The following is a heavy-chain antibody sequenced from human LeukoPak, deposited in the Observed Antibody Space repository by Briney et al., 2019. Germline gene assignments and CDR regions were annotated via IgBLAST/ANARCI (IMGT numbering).Heavy chain of an antibody. CDR2: INHSGST. D-gene: IGHD2-15*01. CDR1: GGSFSGYY. CDR3: ARYCSGGSCYSGTTFDY. V-gene: IGHV4-34*01. J-gene: IGHJ4*02. Sequence: PSETLSLTCAVYGGSFSGYYWSWIRQPPGKGLEWIGEINHSGSTNYNPSLKSRVTISVDTSKNQFSLKLSYVTAADTAVHYCARYCSGGSCYSGTTFDYWGQGTLVTVSS.